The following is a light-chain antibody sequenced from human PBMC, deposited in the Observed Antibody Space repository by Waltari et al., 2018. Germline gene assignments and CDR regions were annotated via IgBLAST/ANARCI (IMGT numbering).Light chain of an antibody. CDR1: SSDVGGYNY. V-gene: IGLV2-8*01. Sequence: QSALTQPPSASGSPGQSVPISCTGPSSDVGGYNYVSWYQQHPGKAPKLMIYEVSKRPSGVPDRFSGSKSGNTASLTVSGLQAEDEADYYCSSYAGSNNLVFGGGTKLTVL. CDR2: EVS. J-gene: IGLJ3*02. CDR3: SSYAGSNNLV.